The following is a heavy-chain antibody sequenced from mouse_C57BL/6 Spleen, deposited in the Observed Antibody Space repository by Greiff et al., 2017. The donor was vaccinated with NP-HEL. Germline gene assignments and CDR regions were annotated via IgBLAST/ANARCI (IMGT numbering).Heavy chain of an antibody. CDR2: IWSGGST. J-gene: IGHJ1*03. CDR1: GFSLTSYG. Sequence: QVQLKESGPGLVQPSQSLSITCTVSGFSLTSYGVHWVRQSPGKGLEWLGVIWSGGSTDYNADFISRLSISKDNSKSQVIFKMTSLQADDTARYYCARGEGYFDFWGTGTTVTVSS. V-gene: IGHV2-2*01. CDR3: ARGEGYFDF.